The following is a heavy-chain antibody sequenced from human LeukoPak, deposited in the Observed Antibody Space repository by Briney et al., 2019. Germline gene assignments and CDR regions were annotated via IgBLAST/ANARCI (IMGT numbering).Heavy chain of an antibody. V-gene: IGHV3-64*01. CDR3: ARRPARLTIFGVSGMDV. Sequence: GGSLRLSCAASGFTFGSYAMHWVRQAPGKGLEYVSAISSNGGSTYYANSVKGRFTTSRDNSKNTLYLQMGSLRAEDMAVYYCARRPARLTIFGVSGMDVWGQGTTVTVSS. CDR1: GFTFGSYA. D-gene: IGHD3-3*01. J-gene: IGHJ6*02. CDR2: ISSNGGST.